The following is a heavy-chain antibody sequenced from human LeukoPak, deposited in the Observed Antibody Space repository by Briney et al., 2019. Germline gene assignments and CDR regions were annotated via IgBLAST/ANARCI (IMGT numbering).Heavy chain of an antibody. CDR1: GFTFSSYG. Sequence: GGSLRLSCAASGFTFSSYGMHWVRQAPGKGVEGVAVISYDGSNKYYADCVKGRFTISRDNSKNTLYLQMNRLRAEDTAVYYCAKDRGVGAPFDYWGQGTLVTASS. CDR3: AKDRGVGAPFDY. J-gene: IGHJ4*02. D-gene: IGHD1-26*01. CDR2: ISYDGSNK. V-gene: IGHV3-30*18.